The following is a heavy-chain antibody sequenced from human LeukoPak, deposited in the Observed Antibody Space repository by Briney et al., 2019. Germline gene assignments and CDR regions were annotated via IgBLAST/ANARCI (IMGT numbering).Heavy chain of an antibody. V-gene: IGHV1-46*01. D-gene: IGHD4-23*01. J-gene: IGHJ4*02. CDR2: ISPSGGDT. CDR3: ARGGTAVTTNYFDC. Sequence: ASVKVSCKPSGYTFTSYYLHWVRQAPGQGLEWMGIISPSGGDTTYAQRFQDRLTMTRDTSTSTVYMELSSLRSEDTAVYYCARGGTAVTTNYFDCWGQGTLVTVSS. CDR1: GYTFTSYY.